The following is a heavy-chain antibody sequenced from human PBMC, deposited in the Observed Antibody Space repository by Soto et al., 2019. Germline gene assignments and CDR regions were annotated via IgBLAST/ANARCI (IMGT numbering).Heavy chain of an antibody. Sequence: PSETLSLTCTVSGGSISSGGYYWSWIRQHPGKGLEWIGYIYYSGSTYYNPSLKSRVTISVDTSKNQFSLKLSSVTAADTAVYYCARETYSSSSAYGGLNDYWGQRTPVTVSS. V-gene: IGHV4-31*03. CDR2: IYYSGST. J-gene: IGHJ4*02. D-gene: IGHD6-6*01. CDR1: GGSISSGGYY. CDR3: ARETYSSSSAYGGLNDY.